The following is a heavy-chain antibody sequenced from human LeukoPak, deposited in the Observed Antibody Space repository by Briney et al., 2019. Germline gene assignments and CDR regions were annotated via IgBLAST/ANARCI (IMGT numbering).Heavy chain of an antibody. CDR2: IKEDGGEK. CDR1: GFTFSSHW. CDR3: ARGSYNWNDYFDY. Sequence: GGSLRLSCAASGFTFSSHWMSWVRQAPGKGLQWVANIKEDGGEKNYVDSVKGRFTISRDNAKNSVYLQMNSLRAEDTAVYYCARGSYNWNDYFDYWGQGTLVAVSS. V-gene: IGHV3-7*01. D-gene: IGHD1-20*01. J-gene: IGHJ4*02.